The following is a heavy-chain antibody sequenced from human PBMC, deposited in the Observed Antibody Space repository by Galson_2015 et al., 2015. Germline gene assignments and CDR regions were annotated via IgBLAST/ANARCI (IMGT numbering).Heavy chain of an antibody. J-gene: IGHJ4*02. Sequence: QSGAEVKKAGESLKISCEAFGYTFTNYWVGWVRQMPGKGLEWMGIIYPADSDTRYSPSFQGQVTISADKSISTAYLQWDSLKASDTAIYYCARHNSQGLHLIDYWGQGILVTVSS. CDR3: ARHNSQGLHLIDY. CDR2: IYPADSDT. CDR1: GYTFTNYW. D-gene: IGHD4-11*01. V-gene: IGHV5-51*01.